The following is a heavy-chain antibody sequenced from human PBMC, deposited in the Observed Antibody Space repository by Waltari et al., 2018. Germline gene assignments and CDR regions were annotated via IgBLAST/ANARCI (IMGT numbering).Heavy chain of an antibody. CDR2: IYYSGIT. V-gene: IGHV4-59*11. J-gene: IGHJ5*02. Sequence: QVQLQESGPGLVKPSETLSLTCTVSGGSISSHYWSWIRQPPGKGLEWIGYIYYSGITNYNPSLKSRVTISVDTSKNQFSLKLSSVTAADTAVYYCASGKWELGPWGQGTLVTVSS. CDR1: GGSISSHY. CDR3: ASGKWELGP. D-gene: IGHD1-26*01.